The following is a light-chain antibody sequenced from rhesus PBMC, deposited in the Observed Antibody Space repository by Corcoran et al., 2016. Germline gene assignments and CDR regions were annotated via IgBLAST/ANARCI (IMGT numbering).Light chain of an antibody. CDR2: AAS. V-gene: IGKV1-94*01. J-gene: IGKJ2*01. Sequence: DIQMTQSPSSLSASVGDRVTVTGRASQGINKELSWYQHKQGKARTLLIYAASSLQTGVSSRVSGIGSGTDYTLTISGLQPEDVATYYGQQYISRPYSFGQGTKVEIK. CDR3: QQYISRPYS. CDR1: QGINKE.